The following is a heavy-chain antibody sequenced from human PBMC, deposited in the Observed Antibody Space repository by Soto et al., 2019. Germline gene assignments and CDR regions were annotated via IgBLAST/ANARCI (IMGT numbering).Heavy chain of an antibody. D-gene: IGHD2-2*01. CDR1: GFTFNSYS. CDR2: ISSSSSYI. Sequence: GESLKISCVASGFTFNSYSMNWVRQAPGKGLEWVSSISSSSSYIYYADSVKGRFTISRDNAKNSLYLQMNSLRAEDTAVYYCARGPRSPSNPSYYYYGMDVWGQGTTVTVSS. V-gene: IGHV3-21*01. CDR3: ARGPRSPSNPSYYYYGMDV. J-gene: IGHJ6*02.